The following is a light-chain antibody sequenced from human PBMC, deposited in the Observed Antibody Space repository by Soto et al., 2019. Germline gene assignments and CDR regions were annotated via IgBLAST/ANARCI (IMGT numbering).Light chain of an antibody. CDR2: LNSDGSH. V-gene: IGLV4-69*01. CDR1: TGHSNYA. Sequence: QLVLTQSPSASASLGASVKLTCTLSTGHSNYAIAWHQQQPEKGPRYLMKLNSDGSHTKGDGIPDRFSGSSSGAERYLIISSLQSEDEADYYCQTWGTDTYVVFGGGTKLTVL. CDR3: QTWGTDTYVV. J-gene: IGLJ2*01.